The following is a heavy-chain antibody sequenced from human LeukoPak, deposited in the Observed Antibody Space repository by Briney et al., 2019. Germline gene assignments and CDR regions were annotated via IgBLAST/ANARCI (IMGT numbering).Heavy chain of an antibody. CDR3: AGSWYGADYYFDP. D-gene: IGHD6-13*01. Sequence: SETLSLTCSVSGGSISSYYWSWIRQPPGKGLEWIGYIYYSGSTNYSPSLKSRVTISVDTSKNQFSLKLNSVTAADTAVYYCAGSWYGADYYFDPWGQGTLVTVSS. V-gene: IGHV4-59*08. J-gene: IGHJ4*02. CDR1: GGSISSYY. CDR2: IYYSGST.